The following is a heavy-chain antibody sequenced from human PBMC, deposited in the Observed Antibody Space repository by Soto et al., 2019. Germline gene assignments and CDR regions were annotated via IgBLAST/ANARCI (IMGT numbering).Heavy chain of an antibody. CDR2: IWYDGSNK. D-gene: IGHD2-2*01. J-gene: IGHJ4*02. Sequence: LRLSCAASGFTFSSYGMHWVRQAPGKGLEWVAVIWYDGSNKYYADSVKGRFTISRDNSKNTLYLQMNSLRAEDTAVYYCARDPPYCSSTSCYYFDYWGQGTLVTVSS. CDR1: GFTFSSYG. CDR3: ARDPPYCSSTSCYYFDY. V-gene: IGHV3-33*01.